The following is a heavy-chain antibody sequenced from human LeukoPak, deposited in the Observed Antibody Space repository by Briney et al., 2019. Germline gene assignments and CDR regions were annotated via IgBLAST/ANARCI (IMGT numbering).Heavy chain of an antibody. CDR1: GGTFSSYG. D-gene: IGHD3-16*01. J-gene: IGHJ4*02. V-gene: IGHV1-69*04. CDR2: IIPIIGVI. CDR3: ARDNDSRDPPHFDY. Sequence: ASVKVSCKASGGTFSSYGITWLRQAPGQGLEWMGTIIPIIGVINYAQKFQGRVTITADKSTSTAYMELSSLRSEDTAVYYCARDNDSRDPPHFDYWGQGTLVTVSS.